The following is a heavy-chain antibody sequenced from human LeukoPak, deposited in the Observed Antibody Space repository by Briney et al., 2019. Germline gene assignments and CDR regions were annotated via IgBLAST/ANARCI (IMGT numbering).Heavy chain of an antibody. V-gene: IGHV1-18*01. CDR2: ISAYNGNT. D-gene: IGHD6-13*01. CDR3: ARGDSSGWYSLSRWFDP. J-gene: IGHJ5*02. Sequence: EASVKVSCKASGYTFTSYGISWVRQAPGQGLEWMGWISAYNGNTNYAQKLQGRVTMTTDTSTSTAYMELRSLRSDDTAVYYCARGDSSGWYSLSRWFDPWGQGTLVTVSS. CDR1: GYTFTSYG.